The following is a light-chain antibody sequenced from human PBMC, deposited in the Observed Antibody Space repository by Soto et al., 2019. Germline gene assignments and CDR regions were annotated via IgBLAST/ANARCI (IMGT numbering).Light chain of an antibody. V-gene: IGKV3-11*01. CDR2: AAS. CDR3: QQRVNWPPSDT. CDR1: QSVGTS. Sequence: DIVLTQSPATLSLSPGERASLSCRASQSVGTSLAWYQQRPGQAPRLLLSAASTRATGVPARFTGTGTGTDFTLTISGLQPEDVAVYYCQQRVNWPPSDTFGQGTRLEIK. J-gene: IGKJ2*01.